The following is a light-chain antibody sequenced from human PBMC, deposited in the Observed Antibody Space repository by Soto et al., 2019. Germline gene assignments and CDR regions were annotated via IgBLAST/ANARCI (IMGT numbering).Light chain of an antibody. J-gene: IGLJ1*01. CDR1: SSNIGSNT. CDR3: AAWDDSLNGFYV. Sequence: QSVLTQPPSASGTPGQRVTISCSGSSSNIGSNTVNWYQQLPGTAPKLLIYSNNQRPSGFPDRFSGSKSGTSASLAISGLQSEDEADYYCAAWDDSLNGFYVFGTGTKLTVL. CDR2: SNN. V-gene: IGLV1-44*01.